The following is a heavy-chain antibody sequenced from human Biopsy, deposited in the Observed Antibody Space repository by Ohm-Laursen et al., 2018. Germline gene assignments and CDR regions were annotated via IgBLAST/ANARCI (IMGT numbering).Heavy chain of an antibody. CDR3: ARVDRYNFDHYIMDA. D-gene: IGHD1-20*01. CDR1: GDSIARYY. Sequence: SDTLSLTCIVSGDSIARYYWTWIRQSPGKGLEWIAYIYYSGRPNYNSSLKGRVVISVDRSRNQFFLKLTSATAADTAIYYCARVDRYNFDHYIMDAWGRGTTVTVSS. V-gene: IGHV4-59*07. CDR2: IYYSGRP. J-gene: IGHJ6*02.